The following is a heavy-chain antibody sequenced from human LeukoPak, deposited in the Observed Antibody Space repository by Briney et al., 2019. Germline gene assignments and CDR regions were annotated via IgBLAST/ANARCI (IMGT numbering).Heavy chain of an antibody. V-gene: IGHV3-30*18. D-gene: IGHD3-22*01. CDR3: AKEDSSGYYYSA. CDR1: GFTFSSYG. J-gene: IGHJ5*02. Sequence: GRSLRLSCAASGFTFSSYGMHWVRQAPGKGLEWVAVISYDGSNKYYADSVKGRFTISRDNSKNTLYLQMNSLRAEDTAVYYCAKEDSSGYYYSAWGQGTLATVSS. CDR2: ISYDGSNK.